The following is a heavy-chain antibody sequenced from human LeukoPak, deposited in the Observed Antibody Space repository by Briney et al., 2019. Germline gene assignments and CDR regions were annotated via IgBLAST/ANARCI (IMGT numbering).Heavy chain of an antibody. D-gene: IGHD6-19*01. Sequence: PGGSLRLSCAASGFTFSSYSMNWVRQAPGRGLEWVSSISSSSSYIYYADSVKGRFTISRDNAKNSLYLQMNSLRAEDTAVYYCAKVRRSSGWYRGAFDIWGQGTMVTVSS. CDR2: ISSSSSYI. CDR3: AKVRRSSGWYRGAFDI. J-gene: IGHJ3*02. CDR1: GFTFSSYS. V-gene: IGHV3-21*04.